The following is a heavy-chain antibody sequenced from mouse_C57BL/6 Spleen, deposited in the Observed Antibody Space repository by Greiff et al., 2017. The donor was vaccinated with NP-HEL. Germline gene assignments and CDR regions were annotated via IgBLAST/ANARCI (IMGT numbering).Heavy chain of an antibody. Sequence: QVQLQQSGAELSRPGASVKMSCKASGYTFTSYTMHWVKQRPGQGLEWIGYINPSSGYTKYNQKFKDKATLTADKSSSTAYMQLSSLTSEDSAVYYCAREAGVWFAYWGQGTLVTVSA. V-gene: IGHV1-4*01. CDR1: GYTFTSYT. CDR3: AREAGVWFAY. J-gene: IGHJ3*01. CDR2: INPSSGYT. D-gene: IGHD3-2*02.